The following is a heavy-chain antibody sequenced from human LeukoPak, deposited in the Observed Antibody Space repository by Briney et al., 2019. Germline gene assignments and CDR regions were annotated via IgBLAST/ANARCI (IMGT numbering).Heavy chain of an antibody. CDR1: GYTLTELS. J-gene: IGHJ6*02. CDR2: FDPEDGET. V-gene: IGHV1-24*01. CDR3: ATGPPLRVEGDYYYYYGMDV. Sequence: ASVKVSCKVSGYTLTELSMHWGRQAPGKGLEWMGGFDPEDGETIYAQKFQGRVTMTEDTSTDTAYMELSSLRSEDTAVYYCATGPPLRVEGDYYYYYGMDVWGQGTTVTVSS. D-gene: IGHD4-17*01.